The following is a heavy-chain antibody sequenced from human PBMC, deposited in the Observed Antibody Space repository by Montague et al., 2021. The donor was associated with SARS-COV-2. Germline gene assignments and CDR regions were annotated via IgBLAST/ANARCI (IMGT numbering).Heavy chain of an antibody. Sequence: SLRLSCAASGFTFSSYETNWVRQALGKGLEWVSYISSSGSTIYYADSVKGRFTISRDNAKNSLYLQMNSLRAEDTAVYYCASIYYYYGMDVWGQGTTVTVSS. CDR1: GFTFSSYE. CDR2: ISSSGSTI. V-gene: IGHV3-48*03. CDR3: ASIYYYYGMDV. J-gene: IGHJ6*02.